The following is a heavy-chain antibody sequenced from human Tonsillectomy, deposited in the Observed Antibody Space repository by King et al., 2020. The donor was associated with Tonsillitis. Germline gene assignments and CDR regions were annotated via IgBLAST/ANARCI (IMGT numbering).Heavy chain of an antibody. CDR2: IYSGGST. Sequence: VQLVESGGGLIQPGGSLRLSCAASGFTVSSNYMSWVRQAPGKGLEWVSLIYSGGSTAYADSVKGRFTISRDNSKNTLYLQMNSLRADDTAVYYCARSTSRVLVYMDVWGKGTTVTVSS. D-gene: IGHD3-3*02. CDR1: GFTVSSNY. V-gene: IGHV3-53*01. CDR3: ARSTSRVLVYMDV. J-gene: IGHJ6*03.